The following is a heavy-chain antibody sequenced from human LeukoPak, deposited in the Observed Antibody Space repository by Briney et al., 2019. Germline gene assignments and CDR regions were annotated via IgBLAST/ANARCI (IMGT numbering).Heavy chain of an antibody. J-gene: IGHJ5*01. D-gene: IGHD4-17*01. V-gene: IGHV1-2*02. CDR2: INPNSGDT. CDR1: GYTCTVQK. Sequence: DSVMVSCKASGYTCTVQKTYLVRQAPGQGLEWMGWINPNSGDTNYAQKFQDRVILTRDTSISTAYMELTHVRGDDTAGYYCGRPNGDYYNWFDSWGQGTLVTVSS. CDR3: GRPNGDYYNWFDS.